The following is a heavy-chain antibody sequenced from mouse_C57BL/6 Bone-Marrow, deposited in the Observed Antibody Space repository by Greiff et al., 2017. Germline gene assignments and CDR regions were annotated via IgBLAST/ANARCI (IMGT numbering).Heavy chain of an antibody. CDR1: GFTFSSYG. V-gene: IGHV5-6*02. J-gene: IGHJ2*01. Sequence: EVMLVESGGDLVKPGGSLKLSCAASGFTFSSYGMSWVRQTPDKRLEWVATISSGGSYTYYPDSVKGRFTISRDNAKNTLYLQMSSLKSEDTAMYYCASRSRYLYYFNYWGQGTTLTVSS. CDR2: ISSGGSYT. CDR3: ASRSRYLYYFNY. D-gene: IGHD5-1*01.